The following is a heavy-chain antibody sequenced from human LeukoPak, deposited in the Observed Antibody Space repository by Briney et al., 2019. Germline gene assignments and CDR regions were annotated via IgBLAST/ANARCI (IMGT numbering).Heavy chain of an antibody. CDR2: IIPIFGTA. J-gene: IGHJ4*02. D-gene: IGHD3-3*01. CDR3: ARPSENDFWSGYYNY. CDR1: GGTFSSYA. Sequence: ASVKASCKASGGTFSSYAISWVRQAPGQGLEWMGGIIPIFGTANYAQKFEGRVTITTDESTSTAYMELSSLRSEDTAVYYCARPSENDFWSGYYNYWGQGTLVTVSS. V-gene: IGHV1-69*05.